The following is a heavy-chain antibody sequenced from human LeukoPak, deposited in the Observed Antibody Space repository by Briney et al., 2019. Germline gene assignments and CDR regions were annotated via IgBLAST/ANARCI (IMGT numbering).Heavy chain of an antibody. D-gene: IGHD1-26*01. CDR2: IYTSGST. CDR1: GGSFSNYY. J-gene: IGHJ5*02. CDR3: ARVDSGSFLGDWFDP. Sequence: SETLSLTCAVYGGSFSNYYWSWIRQPAGKGLEWIGRIYTSGSTNYNPSLKSRVTISVDTSKNQFSLKLSSVTAADTAVYYCARVDSGSFLGDWFDPWGQGTLVTVSS. V-gene: IGHV4-59*10.